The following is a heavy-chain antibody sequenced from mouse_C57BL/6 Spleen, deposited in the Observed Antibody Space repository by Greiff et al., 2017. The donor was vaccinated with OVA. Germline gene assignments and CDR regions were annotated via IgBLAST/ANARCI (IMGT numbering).Heavy chain of an antibody. CDR2: INPNNGGT. CDR3: ARSLWDFYAMDY. Sequence: VQLQQSGPELVKPGASVKIPCKASGYTFTDYNMDWVKQSHGKSLEWIGDINPNNGGTIYNQKFKGKATLTVDKSSSTAYMELRSLTSEDTAVYYCARSLWDFYAMDYWGQGTSVTVSS. J-gene: IGHJ4*01. V-gene: IGHV1-18*01. D-gene: IGHD4-1*01. CDR1: GYTFTDYN.